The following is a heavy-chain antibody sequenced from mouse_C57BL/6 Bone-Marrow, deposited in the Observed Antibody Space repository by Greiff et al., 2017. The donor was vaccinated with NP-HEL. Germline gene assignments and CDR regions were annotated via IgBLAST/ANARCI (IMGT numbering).Heavy chain of an antibody. CDR3: ARNYYGSRAMDY. D-gene: IGHD1-1*01. CDR1: GYTFPRYG. CDR2: IYPRSGNT. Sequence: QVQLQQSGAELARPGASVKLSCKASGYTFPRYGISWVKQRTGPGLEWIGEIYPRSGNTYYNEKFKGKATLTADKSSRTADMELRRLTSEDSAVYFWARNYYGSRAMDYWGQGTSVTVSS. V-gene: IGHV1-81*01. J-gene: IGHJ4*01.